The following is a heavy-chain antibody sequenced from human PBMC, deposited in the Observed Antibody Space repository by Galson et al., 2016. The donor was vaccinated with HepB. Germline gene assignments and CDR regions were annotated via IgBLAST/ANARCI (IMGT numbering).Heavy chain of an antibody. D-gene: IGHD6-13*01. CDR2: MNPYSGNT. Sequence: SVKVSCKASGYTFTSFNWVRQATGQGLEWMGWMNPYSGNTDYAQKFQGRVTMTRNTSISKAYMELSSLRFEDTAVYYCARGGVEGAAAGTDCGYWGQGTLGTVSS. V-gene: IGHV1-8*01. J-gene: IGHJ4*02. CDR3: ARGGVEGAAAGTDCGY. CDR1: GYTFTS.